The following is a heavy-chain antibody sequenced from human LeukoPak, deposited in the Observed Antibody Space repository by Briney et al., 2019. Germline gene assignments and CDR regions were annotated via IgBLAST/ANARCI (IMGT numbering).Heavy chain of an antibody. CDR2: INHSGST. CDR1: GGSFSGYY. D-gene: IGHD5-24*01. CDR3: ARERLEMADNWFDP. J-gene: IGHJ5*02. Sequence: KPSETLSLTCAVYGGSFSGYYWSWIRQPPGKGVEWIGEINHSGSTNYNPSLKSRVTISVDTSKSQFSLKLSSVTAADTAVYYCARERLEMADNWFDPWGQGTLVTVSS. V-gene: IGHV4-34*01.